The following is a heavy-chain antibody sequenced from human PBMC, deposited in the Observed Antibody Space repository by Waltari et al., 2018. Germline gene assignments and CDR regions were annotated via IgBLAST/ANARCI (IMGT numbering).Heavy chain of an antibody. Sequence: EVQLLESGGGLVQPGGSLRLSCAASGFTFSTYAMSWVRQAPGKGLQGVSPFSRSGGLTYYADSVEGRFTISRDNSENTLYLDMNSLTAEDTAIYYGAKDLDTGSDFWTSMAVYYHYGMDVWGQGTTVTVSS. CDR1: GFTFSTYA. V-gene: IGHV3-23*01. CDR3: AKDLDTGSDFWTSMAVYYHYGMDV. CDR2: FSRSGGLT. J-gene: IGHJ6*02. D-gene: IGHD3-3*01.